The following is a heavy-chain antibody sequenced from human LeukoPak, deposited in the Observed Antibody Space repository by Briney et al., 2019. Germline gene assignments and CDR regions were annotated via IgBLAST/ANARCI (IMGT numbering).Heavy chain of an antibody. J-gene: IGHJ4*02. V-gene: IGHV3-30-3*01. Sequence: GALRLSCVASGFTFSSYTMHWVRQAPGKGLEWVAVVSYDGTKITHADSVKGRFTMSRDISKNTLYLEMNSLKPEDTAVYYCARDRIHIWSNVGTFDSWGQGTLVTVSS. CDR2: VSYDGTKI. CDR1: GFTFSSYT. D-gene: IGHD2-21*01. CDR3: ARDRIHIWSNVGTFDS.